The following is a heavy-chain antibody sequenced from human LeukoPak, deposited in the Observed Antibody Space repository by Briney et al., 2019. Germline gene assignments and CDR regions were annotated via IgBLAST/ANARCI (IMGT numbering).Heavy chain of an antibody. CDR3: ARVYGKSDILTGYPRGAFDI. D-gene: IGHD3-9*01. V-gene: IGHV4-39*07. J-gene: IGHJ3*02. Sequence: SETLSLTCTVSGGSISSSSYYWGWIRQPPGKGLEWIGEIYHSGSTNYNPSLKSRVTISVDKSKNQFSLKLSSVTAADTAVYYCARVYGKSDILTGYPRGAFDIWGQGTMVTVSS. CDR1: GGSISSSSYY. CDR2: IYHSGST.